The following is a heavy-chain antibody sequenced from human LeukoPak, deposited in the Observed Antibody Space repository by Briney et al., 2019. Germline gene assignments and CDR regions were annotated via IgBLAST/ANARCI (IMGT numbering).Heavy chain of an antibody. V-gene: IGHV3-23*01. CDR2: VSSSGDRT. CDR1: AFTFSNHD. J-gene: IGHJ2*01. Sequence: PGGSLRLSCAASAFTFSNHDMAWVRQAPGQGLEWVSLVSSSGDRTYYANSVKGRFTISRDNSKNTLYLQMNSLRADDTAVYYCGNPWGSGWYFDLWGRGTLVTVSS. D-gene: IGHD7-27*01. CDR3: GNPWGSGWYFDL.